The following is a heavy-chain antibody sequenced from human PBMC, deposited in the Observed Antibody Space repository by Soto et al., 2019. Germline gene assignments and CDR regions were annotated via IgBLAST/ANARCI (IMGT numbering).Heavy chain of an antibody. D-gene: IGHD6-13*01. CDR1: GGSISSSNW. J-gene: IGHJ4*02. CDR3: ARWGAAAAEGFDY. Sequence: TSETLSLTCAVSGGSISSSNWWSWVRQPPGKGLEWIGEIYHSGSTNYNPSLKSRVTISVDKSKNQFSLKLSSVTAADTAVYYCARWGAAAAEGFDYWGQGTLVTVSS. CDR2: IYHSGST. V-gene: IGHV4-4*02.